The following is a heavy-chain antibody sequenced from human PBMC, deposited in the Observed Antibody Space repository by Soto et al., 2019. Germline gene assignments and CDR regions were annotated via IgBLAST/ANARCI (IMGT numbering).Heavy chain of an antibody. CDR1: GFTFSSYA. Sequence: EVQLLESGGGLVQPGGSLRLSCAASGFTFSSYAMSWVRQAPGKGLEWVSAISGSGGSTYYADSVKGRFTISRDNSKNALYLQLNSLRAEDTAVYYCAKQYCSSTSCYYYYYYYYMDVWGKGTTVTVS. V-gene: IGHV3-23*01. CDR2: ISGSGGST. D-gene: IGHD2-2*01. J-gene: IGHJ6*03. CDR3: AKQYCSSTSCYYYYYYYYMDV.